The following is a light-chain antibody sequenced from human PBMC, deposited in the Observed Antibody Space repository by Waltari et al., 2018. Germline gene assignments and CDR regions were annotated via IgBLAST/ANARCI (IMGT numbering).Light chain of an antibody. CDR1: NSDVGTLNL. CDR3: CSYAGGRPHVV. Sequence: QSALTQPASVSGSPGQSITISCPGTNSDVGTLNLVSWYQQHPGKAPKLMIYEGTKRPSGVSNRFSGSKSGNTASLTISGLQAEDEAHYYCCSYAGGRPHVVFGGGTQLTVL. V-gene: IGLV2-23*01. CDR2: EGT. J-gene: IGLJ2*01.